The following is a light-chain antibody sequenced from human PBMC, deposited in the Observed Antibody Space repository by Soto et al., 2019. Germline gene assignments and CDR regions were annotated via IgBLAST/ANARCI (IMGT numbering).Light chain of an antibody. V-gene: IGKV1-5*01. CDR3: LRGGNYGA. J-gene: IGKJ1*01. CDR1: CTIERC. Sequence: DIQMAQSPSTPSASLGDRVTIPCRASCTIERCLAWYQQTPGQAPRLLIYDAANLETAVPSRFGGGGSGTEVTLTISSLHLDDNAMYYCLRGGNYGAFGQ. CDR2: DAA.